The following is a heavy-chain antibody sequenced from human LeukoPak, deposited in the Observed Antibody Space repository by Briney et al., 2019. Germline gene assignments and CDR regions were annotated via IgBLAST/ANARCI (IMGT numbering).Heavy chain of an antibody. CDR2: VWYDGSNK. J-gene: IGHJ6*02. Sequence: GRSLRLSCVASGFAFCSHGMHWVRQVPGQGLQWVASVWYDGSNKYYADFAQGRFIISRDNPKNTLYLEMNSLRVEDTAVYFCTKDRGYSFIGAMDAWGQGTTVSVSS. D-gene: IGHD5-12*01. V-gene: IGHV3-30*02. CDR3: TKDRGYSFIGAMDA. CDR1: GFAFCSHG.